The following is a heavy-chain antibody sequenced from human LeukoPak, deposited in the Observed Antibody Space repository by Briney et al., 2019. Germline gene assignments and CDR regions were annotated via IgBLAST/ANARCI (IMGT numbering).Heavy chain of an antibody. CDR2: TYYSGSI. J-gene: IGHJ4*02. CDR1: GGSISSYY. V-gene: IGHV4-59*01. Sequence: SETLSLTCTVSGGSISSYYWSWIPQPPGKALEWSGYTYYSGSINYNPSLNSRVTISLDTSKDQFALKLSSVTAADTAVYYCARDTSLNRGEIDYWGKGPLVTV. CDR3: ARDTSLNRGEIDY. D-gene: IGHD3-10*01.